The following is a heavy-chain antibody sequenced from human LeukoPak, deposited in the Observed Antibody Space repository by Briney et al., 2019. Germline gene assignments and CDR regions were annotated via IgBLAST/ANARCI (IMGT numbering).Heavy chain of an antibody. V-gene: IGHV3-53*01. Sequence: GGSLRLSCAASGFTVSSNYMSWVRQAPGKGLEWVSVIYSGGSTYYADSVKGRFTISRDNSKNTLYPQMNSLRAEDTAVYYCATLRWEVAPTRAGPYFQHWGQGTLVTVSS. D-gene: IGHD5-12*01. CDR3: ATLRWEVAPTRAGPYFQH. CDR2: IYSGGST. CDR1: GFTVSSNY. J-gene: IGHJ1*01.